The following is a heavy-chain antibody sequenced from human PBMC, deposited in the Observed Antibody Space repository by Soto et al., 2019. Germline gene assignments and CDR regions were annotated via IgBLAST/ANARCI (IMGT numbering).Heavy chain of an antibody. CDR1: GFTFNNYA. Sequence: EVQLLESGGGLVQPGGSLRLSCAASGFTFNNYAMGWVRQAPGKGLEWVSAITDSGDNTYYIDSVKGRFTISRDNSKSTLYLKMNSLRAEDTAIYYCAKVGSSSWSPHYYFDYWGQGTLVTVSS. J-gene: IGHJ4*02. CDR3: AKVGSSSWSPHYYFDY. V-gene: IGHV3-23*01. CDR2: ITDSGDNT. D-gene: IGHD2-2*01.